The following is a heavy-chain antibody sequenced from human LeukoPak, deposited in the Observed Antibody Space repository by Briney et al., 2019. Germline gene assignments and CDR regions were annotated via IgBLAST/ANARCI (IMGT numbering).Heavy chain of an antibody. CDR1: GGSFSGYY. J-gene: IGHJ4*02. CDR3: ARVKAVVTPWVLDY. CDR2: INHSGST. Sequence: PSETLSLTCAVYGGSFSGYYWSWIRQPPGKGLEWIGEINHSGSTNYNPSLKSRVTMSADTPKNQFSLKLSSVTAADTAVYFCARVKAVVTPWVLDYWGQGSLVTVSS. V-gene: IGHV4-34*01. D-gene: IGHD4-23*01.